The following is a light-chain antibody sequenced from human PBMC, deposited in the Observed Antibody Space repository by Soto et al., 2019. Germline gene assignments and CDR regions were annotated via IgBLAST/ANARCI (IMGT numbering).Light chain of an antibody. CDR2: GAS. CDR1: QGVSSY. J-gene: IGKJ5*01. CDR3: QQYNNWPSIT. Sequence: EIVMTQSPATLSLSPGERVTLSCRASQGVSSYLAWYQQKPGQAPRLLIYGASTRATGIPARFSGSASGTEFTLTISSLQSEDFAVYYCQQYNNWPSITFGQGTRLEI. V-gene: IGKV3-15*01.